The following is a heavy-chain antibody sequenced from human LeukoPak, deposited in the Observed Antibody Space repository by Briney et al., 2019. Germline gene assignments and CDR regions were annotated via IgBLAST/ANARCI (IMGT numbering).Heavy chain of an antibody. Sequence: GGSLRLSCAASGLTFSSYAMSWVRQAPGKGLEWVSAISGSGGSTYYADSVKGRFTISRDISKNALYLQMNSLRAEDTAVYYCARDGESGSGSFDYWGQGTLVTVSS. D-gene: IGHD3-10*01. CDR3: ARDGESGSGSFDY. CDR2: ISGSGGST. V-gene: IGHV3-23*01. CDR1: GLTFSSYA. J-gene: IGHJ4*02.